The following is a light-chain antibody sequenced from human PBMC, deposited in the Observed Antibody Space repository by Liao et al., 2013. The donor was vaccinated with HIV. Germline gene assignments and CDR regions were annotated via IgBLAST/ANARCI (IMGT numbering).Light chain of an antibody. Sequence: SYELTQPSSVSVSPGQTARITCSGEMLAKKHARWFQQKPGQAPVLVIYKDSERPSGLPERFSGASSGTTVTLTISGVEAGDEADYYCQVWHSSSDGVVFGGGTKLTVL. CDR2: KDS. CDR1: MLAKKH. J-gene: IGLJ2*01. CDR3: QVWHSSSDGVV. V-gene: IGLV3-27*01.